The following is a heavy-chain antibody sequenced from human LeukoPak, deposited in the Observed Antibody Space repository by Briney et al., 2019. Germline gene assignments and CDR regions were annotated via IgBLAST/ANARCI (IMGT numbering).Heavy chain of an antibody. CDR2: IFYSGST. CDR3: AKSNGYGLIDI. Sequence: SETLSLTCAVYGGSFSGYYWSWIRQPPGKGLEWIGNIFYSGSTYYCPSLKSRLTISLDTSRNQSSLKLNSVTAADTAVYYCAKSNGYGLIDIWGQGTMVTVSS. J-gene: IGHJ3*02. V-gene: IGHV4-34*12. CDR1: GGSFSGYY. D-gene: IGHD3-10*01.